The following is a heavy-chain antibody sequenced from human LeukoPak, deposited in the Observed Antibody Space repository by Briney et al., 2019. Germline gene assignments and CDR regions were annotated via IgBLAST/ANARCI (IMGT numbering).Heavy chain of an antibody. CDR3: ARDLMSGLVPFDY. V-gene: IGHV1-2*02. J-gene: IGHJ4*02. Sequence: GASVKVSCKASGYTFTDYYMHWVRQAPGQGLEWMGWINPNSGGTNYAQKFQGRVTMTRDTSISTAYMELSRLRSDDTAVYYCARDLMSGLVPFDYWGQGTLVTVSS. CDR1: GYTFTDYY. CDR2: INPNSGGT. D-gene: IGHD6-19*01.